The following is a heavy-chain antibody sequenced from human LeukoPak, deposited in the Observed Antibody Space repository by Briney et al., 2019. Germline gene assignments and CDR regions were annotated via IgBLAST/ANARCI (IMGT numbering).Heavy chain of an antibody. J-gene: IGHJ6*02. D-gene: IGHD2-2*01. Sequence: GGSLRLSCAASGFTFSSYSMNWVRQAPGKGLEWVSSISSSSSYMYYADSVKGRFTISRDNAKNSLYLQMNSLRAEDTAVYYCARDLEYHCSSTSCLTSYGMDVWGQGTTVTVSS. CDR1: GFTFSSYS. CDR2: ISSSSSYM. CDR3: ARDLEYHCSSTSCLTSYGMDV. V-gene: IGHV3-21*01.